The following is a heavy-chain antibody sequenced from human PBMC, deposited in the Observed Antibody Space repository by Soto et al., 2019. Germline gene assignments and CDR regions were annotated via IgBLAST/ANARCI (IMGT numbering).Heavy chain of an antibody. D-gene: IGHD3-16*01. CDR2: ISGSGGRS. CDR3: AKAYFVWSSEQPYYFDY. CDR1: GFTFSNYA. J-gene: IGHJ4*02. V-gene: IGHV3-23*01. Sequence: EVQLLDSGGGLVQPGGSLRLSCAASGFTFSNYAMTWVRQGSGKGLEWVSGISGSGGRSYYADSVKGRFTISRDNSKSTLYLQMNSLRAEDTAVYYCAKAYFVWSSEQPYYFDYWCQGTLVTVSS.